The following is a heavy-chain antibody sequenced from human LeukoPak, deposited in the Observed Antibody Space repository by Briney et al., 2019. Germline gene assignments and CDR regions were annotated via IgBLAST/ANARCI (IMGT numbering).Heavy chain of an antibody. D-gene: IGHD4-17*01. CDR2: ISYTGST. V-gene: IGHV4-59*08. CDR3: ARLQSANHDNGYYTGGFYYMDV. CDR1: GGSMSNNS. J-gene: IGHJ6*03. Sequence: SRTLSPTCSVSGGSMSNNSWGCIRQPPGRGLEWIGYISYTGSTSSSPSLKSRVSIFLETPRNQFSLEVSSVIAADTAVYYCARLQSANHDNGYYTGGFYYMDVWGKGTTVTVSS.